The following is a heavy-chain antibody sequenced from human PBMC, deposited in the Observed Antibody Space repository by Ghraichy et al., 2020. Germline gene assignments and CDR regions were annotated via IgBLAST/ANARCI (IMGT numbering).Heavy chain of an antibody. CDR2: AYYSSNWYN. Sequence: SEPLSLTCAISGDSVSTNGAAWNWIRQSPSRGLEWLGRAYYSSNWYNEYAVSLKSRITINPDTSKNQFSLQLNSVTPEDTAVYYCARDPPTAWGAFDIWGQGTMVTVSS. CDR1: GDSVSTNGAA. J-gene: IGHJ3*02. CDR3: ARDPPTAWGAFDI. D-gene: IGHD7-27*01. V-gene: IGHV6-1*01.